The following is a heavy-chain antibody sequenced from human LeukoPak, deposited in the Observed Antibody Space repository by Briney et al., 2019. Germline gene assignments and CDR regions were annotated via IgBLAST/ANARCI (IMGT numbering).Heavy chain of an antibody. Sequence: PGGSLRLSCAASGFTFSSYAMSWVRQAPGKGLEWVSAISGSGGSTYYADSVKGRFTISRDNSKNTLYLQMNSLRAEDTAVYYCAKDPPTVTVAGTSPELWGQGTLVTVSS. V-gene: IGHV3-23*01. CDR2: ISGSGGST. D-gene: IGHD6-19*01. J-gene: IGHJ4*02. CDR1: GFTFSSYA. CDR3: AKDPPTVTVAGTSPEL.